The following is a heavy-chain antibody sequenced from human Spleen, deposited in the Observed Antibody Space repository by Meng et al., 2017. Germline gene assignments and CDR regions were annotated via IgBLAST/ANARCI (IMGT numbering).Heavy chain of an antibody. D-gene: IGHD5-24*01. V-gene: IGHV3-30*03. CDR3: ARAPRRDGYNFESDY. CDR1: GFTVRSYG. Sequence: QVQLVESGGGVVQPGRSLRLPWAASGFTVRSYGFHWVRQAPGKGLEWVALISYDGSNKYYADSVKGRFTISRDNSKDTLFLQMNSLRAEDTAVYYCARAPRRDGYNFESDYWGQGTLVTVSS. J-gene: IGHJ4*02. CDR2: ISYDGSNK.